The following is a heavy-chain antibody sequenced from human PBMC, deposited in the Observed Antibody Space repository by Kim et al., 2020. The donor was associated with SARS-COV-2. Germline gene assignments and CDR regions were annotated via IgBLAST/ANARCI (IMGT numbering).Heavy chain of an antibody. CDR3: ARLPGGSRIAAAGNDAFDI. D-gene: IGHD6-13*01. CDR2: IYPGDSDT. V-gene: IGHV5-51*01. Sequence: GESLKISCKGSGYSFTSYWIGWVRQMPGKGLEWMGIIYPGDSDTRYSPSFQGQVTISADKSISTAYLQWSSLKASDTAMYYCARLPGGSRIAAAGNDAFDIWGQGTMVTVSS. CDR1: GYSFTSYW. J-gene: IGHJ3*02.